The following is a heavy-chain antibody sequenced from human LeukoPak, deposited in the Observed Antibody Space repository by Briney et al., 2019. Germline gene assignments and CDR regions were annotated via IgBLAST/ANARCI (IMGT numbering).Heavy chain of an antibody. CDR2: ISGDGGST. D-gene: IGHD6-19*01. CDR1: GFTFDDYA. J-gene: IGHJ5*02. CDR3: AKDTAVAGIVYWFDP. V-gene: IGHV3-43*02. Sequence: GGSLRLSCAASGFTFDDYAMHRVRQAPGKGLEWVSLISGDGGSTYYADSVKGRFTISRDNSKNSLYLQMNSLRTEDTALYYCAKDTAVAGIVYWFDPWGQGTLVTVSS.